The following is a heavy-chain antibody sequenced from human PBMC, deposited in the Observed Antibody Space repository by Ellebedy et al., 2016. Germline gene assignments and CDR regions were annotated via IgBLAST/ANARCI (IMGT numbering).Heavy chain of an antibody. CDR3: AQTGASYYYYYMDV. V-gene: IGHV1-69*13. D-gene: IGHD7-27*01. Sequence: SVKVSCXASGYTFTSYGISWVRQAPGQGLEWMGGIIPIFGTANYAQKFQGRVTITADESTSTAYMELSSLRSEDTAVYYCAQTGASYYYYYMDVWGKGTTVTVSS. CDR2: IIPIFGTA. CDR1: GYTFTSYG. J-gene: IGHJ6*03.